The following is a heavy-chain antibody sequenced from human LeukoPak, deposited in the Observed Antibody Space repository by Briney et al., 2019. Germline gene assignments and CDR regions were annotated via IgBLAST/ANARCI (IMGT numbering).Heavy chain of an antibody. CDR2: IISDGSDT. D-gene: IGHD4-17*01. V-gene: IGHV3-74*01. J-gene: IGHJ3*02. CDR1: GFRFSSYW. CDR3: ARVRGFGDYPSFALDI. Sequence: QPGGSLTLSCAASGFRFSSYWMHWARQAPGKGLVWVSRIISDGSDTDYADSVKGRFTISRDNAKNTLYMQMNSLRAEDTAVYYCARVRGFGDYPSFALDIWGQGTMVTVSS.